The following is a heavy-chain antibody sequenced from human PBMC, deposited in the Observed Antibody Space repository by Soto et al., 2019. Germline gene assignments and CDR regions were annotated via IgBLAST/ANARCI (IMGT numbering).Heavy chain of an antibody. CDR3: TTVYSSGWYYYYGMDV. Sequence: GGSLRLSCAASGFIFSSYGMSWVRQAVGRGLEWVGRIKSKTDGGTTDYAAPVKGRFTISRDDSKNTLYLQMNSLKTEDTAVYYCTTVYSSGWYYYYGMDVWGQGTTVTVSS. CDR1: GFIFSSYG. CDR2: IKSKTDGGTT. J-gene: IGHJ6*02. D-gene: IGHD6-19*01. V-gene: IGHV3-15*01.